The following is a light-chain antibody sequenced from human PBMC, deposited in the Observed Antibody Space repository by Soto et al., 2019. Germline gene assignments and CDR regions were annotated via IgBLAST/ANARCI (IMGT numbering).Light chain of an antibody. J-gene: IGKJ2*01. CDR2: DAS. Sequence: DIQMTQSPSSVSTSVGDRVTITCRASQGISSWLAWYPQKPGKAPKLLIYDASSLQSGVPSRFRGSGSGTDFALTISRLQPEDFATYYCHQANSFPYTFGQGTKLEIK. CDR3: HQANSFPYT. V-gene: IGKV1-12*02. CDR1: QGISSW.